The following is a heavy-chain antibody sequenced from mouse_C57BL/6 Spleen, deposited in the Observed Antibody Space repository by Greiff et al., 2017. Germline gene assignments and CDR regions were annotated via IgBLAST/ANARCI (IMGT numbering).Heavy chain of an antibody. V-gene: IGHV1-80*01. Sequence: QVQLQQSGAELVKPGASVKISCKASGYAFSSYWMNWVKQRPGKGLEWIGQIYPGDGDTNYNGKFKGKATLTADKSSSTAYMQLSSLTSEDSAVYFCAREGDYDDGPFAYWGQGTLVTVSA. CDR3: AREGDYDDGPFAY. J-gene: IGHJ3*01. D-gene: IGHD2-4*01. CDR1: GYAFSSYW. CDR2: IYPGDGDT.